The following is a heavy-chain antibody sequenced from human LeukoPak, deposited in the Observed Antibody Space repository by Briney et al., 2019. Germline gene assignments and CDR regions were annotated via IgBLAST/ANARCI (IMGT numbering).Heavy chain of an antibody. D-gene: IGHD3-22*01. CDR2: IYPADSDT. V-gene: IGHV5-51*01. CDR3: ARPGFDTSGSINAFDI. CDR1: GYSFTTYW. Sequence: GESPKISCKGSGYSFTTYWIAWVRQMPGKGLEWLGIIYPADSDTRYSPSFQGQVTISVDKSIRSAYLQWSSLKASDTGMYYCARPGFDTSGSINAFDIWGQGTMVTVSS. J-gene: IGHJ3*02.